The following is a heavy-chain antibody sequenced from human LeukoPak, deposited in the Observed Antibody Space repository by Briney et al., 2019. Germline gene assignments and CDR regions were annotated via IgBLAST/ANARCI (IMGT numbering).Heavy chain of an antibody. CDR2: INSDGAAT. D-gene: IGHD1-26*01. CDR3: ARASGTYPFDY. V-gene: IGHV3-74*01. CDR1: GFTFSSYW. J-gene: IGHJ4*02. Sequence: GGSLRLSCAASGFTFSSYWVHWVRQAPGKGLVWVSRINSDGAATNYADSVKGRFTISRDNARNTLYLQMNSLGADDTAVYYCARASGTYPFDYWGQGTLVTVSS.